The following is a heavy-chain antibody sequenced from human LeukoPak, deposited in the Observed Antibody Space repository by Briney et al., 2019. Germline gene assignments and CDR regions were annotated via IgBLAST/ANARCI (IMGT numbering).Heavy chain of an antibody. CDR3: AGPSGRYYYYYMDV. CDR2: IYTSVST. Sequence: PSETLSLTCTVSGGSISNYYWSWVRHPAGKGLEWIWRIYTSVSTNYNTSLKSRVTISVDTSKNQFSLKLSSVTAADTAVYYCAGPSGRYYYYYMDVWGKGTTVTVSS. J-gene: IGHJ6*03. V-gene: IGHV4-4*07. CDR1: GGSISNYY.